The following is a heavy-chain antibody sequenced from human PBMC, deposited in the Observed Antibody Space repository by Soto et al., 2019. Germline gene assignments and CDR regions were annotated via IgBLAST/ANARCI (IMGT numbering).Heavy chain of an antibody. CDR3: ARGGWWSPGDF. CDR1: GYTFTHYD. Sequence: QVRLVQSGADMKKPGASVKLSCKSSGYTFTHYDITWVRQATGQGLEWMGWMKPNTGNTCFAQKVQDRVTMTRNTAISTAYIELRSLRSEDTALYFCARGGWWSPGDFWGQGTPVNVSS. V-gene: IGHV1-8*01. D-gene: IGHD2-15*01. CDR2: MKPNTGNT. J-gene: IGHJ4*02.